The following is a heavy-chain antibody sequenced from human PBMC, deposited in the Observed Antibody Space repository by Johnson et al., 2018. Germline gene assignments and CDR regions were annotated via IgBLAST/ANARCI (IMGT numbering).Heavy chain of an antibody. V-gene: IGHV3-30-3*01. Sequence: QVQLQESGGGAVQXGRSLRLXCAASGFAFSTYAMHWVRQAPGKGLEWVAVIPHDGNNQYFVASVKGRFSISRDNSKKTLYLEMNSLEPEDTAVYHWNGGGIYSDFDYWGQGALGTVAS. J-gene: IGHJ4*02. CDR2: IPHDGNNQ. CDR1: GFAFSTYA. D-gene: IGHD1-26*01. CDR3: NGGGIYSDFDY.